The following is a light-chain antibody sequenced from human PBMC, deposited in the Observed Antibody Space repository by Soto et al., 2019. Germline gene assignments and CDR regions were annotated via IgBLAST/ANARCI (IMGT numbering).Light chain of an antibody. CDR3: LQDYGYPRT. CDR2: KAS. V-gene: IGKV1-5*03. J-gene: IGKJ1*01. CDR1: QTISSW. Sequence: DIQMTQSPSTLSGSVGDRVTITCRASQTISSWSAWYQQKPGKPPNLLIYKASTLASGVPSRFSGSGSGTEFTLTINSLQPDDFATYYCLQDYGYPRTFGQGTKVDIK.